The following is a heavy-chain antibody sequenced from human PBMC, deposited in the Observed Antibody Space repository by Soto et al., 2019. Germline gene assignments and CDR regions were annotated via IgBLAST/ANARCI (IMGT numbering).Heavy chain of an antibody. CDR1: GGSISSNY. Sequence: TLSLTCTVSGGSISSNYWTWIRQPPGKGLEWIGYVYNSGSTNYNPSLKSRVTISEDTSKSQFSLKVNSMTAADTAVYYCARYRREAVAGYTLDNWGQGMLVTVSS. CDR3: ARYRREAVAGYTLDN. J-gene: IGHJ4*02. D-gene: IGHD6-13*01. CDR2: VYNSGST. V-gene: IGHV4-59*01.